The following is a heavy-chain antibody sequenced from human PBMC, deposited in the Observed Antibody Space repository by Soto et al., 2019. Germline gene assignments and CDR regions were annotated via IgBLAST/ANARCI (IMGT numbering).Heavy chain of an antibody. J-gene: IGHJ4*02. Sequence: GGSLRLSCAASGFTFSSYSMNWVRQAPGKGLEWVSYISPSSSTIYYADSVKGRFTISRDNAKNSLYLQMNSLRDEDTAVYYCAREQYYYDTSGYTYWGQGTLVTVSS. D-gene: IGHD3-22*01. V-gene: IGHV3-48*02. CDR2: ISPSSSTI. CDR1: GFTFSSYS. CDR3: AREQYYYDTSGYTY.